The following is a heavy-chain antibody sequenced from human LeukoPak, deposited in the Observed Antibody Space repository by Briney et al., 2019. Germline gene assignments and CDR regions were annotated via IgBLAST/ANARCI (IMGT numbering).Heavy chain of an antibody. D-gene: IGHD3-9*01. J-gene: IGHJ4*02. CDR2: IWNDGSKK. CDR3: ARDLTTYFDY. CDR1: GFTFSHCG. Sequence: GGSLRLSCAASGFTFSHCGMHWVRQAPGKGLEWVALIWNDGSKKYYSDSVNGLFTISRDNSKDTLYLQMNMVRAEDTALYYCARDLTTYFDYWGPGTLVTVSS. V-gene: IGHV3-33*01.